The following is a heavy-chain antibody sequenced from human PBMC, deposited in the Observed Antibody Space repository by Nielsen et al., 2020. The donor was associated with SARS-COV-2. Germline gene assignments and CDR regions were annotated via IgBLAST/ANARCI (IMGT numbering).Heavy chain of an antibody. Sequence: GESLKISCAASGFTFSSYAMHWVRQAPGKGLEWVAVISYDGSNKYYADSVKGRFTISRDNSKNTLYLQMNSLRAEDTAVYFCATMVRGYYMDVWGKGTTVTVSS. V-gene: IGHV3-30-3*01. CDR1: GFTFSSYA. J-gene: IGHJ6*03. CDR3: ATMVRGYYMDV. CDR2: ISYDGSNK. D-gene: IGHD3-10*01.